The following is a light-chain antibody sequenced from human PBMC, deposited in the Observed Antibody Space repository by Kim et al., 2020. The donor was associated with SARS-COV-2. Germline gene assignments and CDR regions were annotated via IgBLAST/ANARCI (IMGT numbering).Light chain of an antibody. V-gene: IGKV1-39*01. J-gene: IGKJ3*01. CDR1: QSIISY. Sequence: DIQMTQSPSSLSASVGDRVTIKCRSSQSIISYLNWYQQKPGKAPKLLFYAASSLQSGVPSRFSGSGSGTDFTLTISSLQPEDFATYYCKQSYRTPLTFGSGTKVDIK. CDR3: KQSYRTPLT. CDR2: AAS.